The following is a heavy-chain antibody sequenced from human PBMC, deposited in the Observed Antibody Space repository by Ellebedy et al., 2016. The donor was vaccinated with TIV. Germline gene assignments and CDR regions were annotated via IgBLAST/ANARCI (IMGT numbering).Heavy chain of an antibody. V-gene: IGHV3-66*01. J-gene: IGHJ6*02. CDR2: IYSGGSK. D-gene: IGHD3-10*01. Sequence: GESLKISCAASGFTVNSNYMSWVRQAPGKGLEWVSVIYSGGSKYYADSVKGRFNISRDNSKNKLYLQMNSLRAEDTAVYYCARDLVHHYYYYGMDVWGQGTAVTVSS. CDR3: ARDLVHHYYYYGMDV. CDR1: GFTVNSNY.